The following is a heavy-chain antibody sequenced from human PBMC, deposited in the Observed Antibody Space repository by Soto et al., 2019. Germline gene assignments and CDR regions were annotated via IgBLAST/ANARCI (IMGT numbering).Heavy chain of an antibody. CDR2: ISYDGSNK. V-gene: IGHV3-30*18. CDR1: GFTFSNYG. D-gene: IGHD2-15*01. CDR3: AKSPGPDCGGGSCHYHFDY. Sequence: QVQLVESGGDVVQPGRSLRLSCAASGFTFSNYGMNWVRQAPGKGLEWVAVISYDGSNKYYADSVRGRFTISRDNSKNTLNVQMDSLRTEDTAVYYCAKSPGPDCGGGSCHYHFDYWGQGTLVTVSS. J-gene: IGHJ4*02.